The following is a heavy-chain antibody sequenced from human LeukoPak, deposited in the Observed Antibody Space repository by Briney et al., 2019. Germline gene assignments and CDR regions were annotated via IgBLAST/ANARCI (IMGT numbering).Heavy chain of an antibody. D-gene: IGHD3-22*01. Sequence: GASVKVSCKASGYTFTSYDINWVRQATGQGLEWMGWMNPNSGNTGYAQKFQGRVTMTRNTSISTAYMELSSLRSEDTAVYYCAGYSSGYYYPGYWGQGTLVTVSS. CDR1: GYTFTSYD. V-gene: IGHV1-8*01. J-gene: IGHJ4*02. CDR2: MNPNSGNT. CDR3: AGYSSGYYYPGY.